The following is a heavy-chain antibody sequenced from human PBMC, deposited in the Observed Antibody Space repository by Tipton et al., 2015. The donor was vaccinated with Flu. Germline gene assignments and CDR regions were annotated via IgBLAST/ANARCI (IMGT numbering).Heavy chain of an antibody. CDR3: VRRDYSNYVSDPKSWFDP. CDR1: GGFVSSYY. D-gene: IGHD4-11*01. CDR2: VSRSGTT. Sequence: TLSLTCTVSGGFVSSYYWNWIRQPPGKGLEWIGSVSRSGTTNYNPSLKSRVTISIDTSKNQFSLKMKSVTAADKAVYYCVRRDYSNYVSDPKSWFDPWGQGTLVTVSS. J-gene: IGHJ5*02. V-gene: IGHV4-59*08.